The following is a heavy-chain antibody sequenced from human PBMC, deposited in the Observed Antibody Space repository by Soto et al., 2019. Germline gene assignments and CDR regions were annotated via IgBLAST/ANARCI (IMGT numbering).Heavy chain of an antibody. CDR3: ARVENGDYGMDV. J-gene: IGHJ6*02. D-gene: IGHD2-8*01. CDR1: GFTFSSYS. Sequence: GGSLRLSCAASGFTFSSYSMNWVRQAPGKGLEWVSSISSSSSYIYYADSVKGRFTISRDNAKNSLYLQMNSLRAEDTAVYYCARVENGDYGMDVWGQGTTVTVSS. CDR2: ISSSSSYI. V-gene: IGHV3-21*01.